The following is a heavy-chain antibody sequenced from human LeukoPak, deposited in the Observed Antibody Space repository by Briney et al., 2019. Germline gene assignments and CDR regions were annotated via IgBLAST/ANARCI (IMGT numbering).Heavy chain of an antibody. V-gene: IGHV4-59*01. D-gene: IGHD5-24*01. J-gene: IGHJ3*02. CDR1: GGSIRSYY. CDR2: VFYDGDT. Sequence: SETLSLTCTVSGGSIRSYYWSWIRQPPGKGLEWIGYVFYDGDTTSNPSLKSRVTISVDTSKNQFSLRLTSVTAADTAVYYCAREGMAATPRRIGAFDIWGHGTMVTVSS. CDR3: AREGMAATPRRIGAFDI.